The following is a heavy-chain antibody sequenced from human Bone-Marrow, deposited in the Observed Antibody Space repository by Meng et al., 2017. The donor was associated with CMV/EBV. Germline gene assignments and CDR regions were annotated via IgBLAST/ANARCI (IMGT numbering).Heavy chain of an antibody. CDR1: GYTFTGYY. CDR2: IIPILGIA. D-gene: IGHD5-12*01. Sequence: SVKVSCKASGYTFTGYYMHWVRQAPGQGLEWMGGIIPILGIANYAQKFQGRVTITADKSTSTAYMELSSLRSEDTAVYYCARWEGLRLPMNVWGQGTTVTVSS. J-gene: IGHJ6*02. V-gene: IGHV1-69*10. CDR3: ARWEGLRLPMNV.